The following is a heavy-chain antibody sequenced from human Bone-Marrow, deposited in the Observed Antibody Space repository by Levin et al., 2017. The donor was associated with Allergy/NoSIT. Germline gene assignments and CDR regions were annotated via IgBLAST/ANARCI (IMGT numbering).Heavy chain of an antibody. CDR1: GFTFSSYA. Sequence: GGSLRLSCAASGFTFSSYAVSWVRQAPGKGLEWVSTVTGSGVGTYYADSVKGRFTISRDNCKNTLYLEMNSLRAEDTAVYYCAKGQCSSGSCRYYFDHWGQGTLVTVSS. V-gene: IGHV3-23*01. J-gene: IGHJ4*02. CDR3: AKGQCSSGSCRYYFDH. CDR2: VTGSGVGT. D-gene: IGHD2-15*01.